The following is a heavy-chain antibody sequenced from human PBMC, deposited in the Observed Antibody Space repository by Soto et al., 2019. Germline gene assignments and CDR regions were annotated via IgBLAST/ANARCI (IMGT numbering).Heavy chain of an antibody. CDR2: ISSSSSYI. CDR3: ARGANSGSYQDDAFDI. J-gene: IGHJ3*02. Sequence: PGGSLRLSCAASGLTFSIYSMSLVRQAPGKGLECVSSISSSSSYIYYADSVKGRFTISRDNAKNSLYLQMNSLRAEDTAVYYCARGANSGSYQDDAFDIWGQGTMVTVSS. D-gene: IGHD1-26*01. CDR1: GLTFSIYS. V-gene: IGHV3-21*01.